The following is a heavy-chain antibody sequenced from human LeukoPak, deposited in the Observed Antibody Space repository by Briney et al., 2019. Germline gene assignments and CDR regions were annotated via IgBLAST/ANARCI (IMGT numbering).Heavy chain of an antibody. CDR2: ISSSSSTI. Sequence: PGGSLRLSCAASGFTFSSYWMNWVRQAPGKGLEWVSYISSSSSTIYYADSVKGRFTISRDNAKNSLYLQMNSLRDEDTAVYYCARGMRYCSGGSCYYNWFDPWGQGTLVTVSS. V-gene: IGHV3-48*02. J-gene: IGHJ5*02. CDR1: GFTFSSYW. D-gene: IGHD2-15*01. CDR3: ARGMRYCSGGSCYYNWFDP.